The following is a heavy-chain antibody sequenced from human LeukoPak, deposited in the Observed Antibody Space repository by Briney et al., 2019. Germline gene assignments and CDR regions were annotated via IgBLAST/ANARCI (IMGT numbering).Heavy chain of an antibody. Sequence: NPSETLSLTCAVSGYSISSGYYWGWIRQPPGKGLEWIGSIYHSGSTYYNPSLKSRVTISVDTSKNQFSLKLSSVTAADTAVYYCATLRAGYIVVVYCCQGTLVIVSS. CDR1: GYSISSGYY. D-gene: IGHD2-15*01. CDR2: IYHSGST. V-gene: IGHV4-38-2*01. J-gene: IGHJ4*02. CDR3: ATLRAGYIVVVY.